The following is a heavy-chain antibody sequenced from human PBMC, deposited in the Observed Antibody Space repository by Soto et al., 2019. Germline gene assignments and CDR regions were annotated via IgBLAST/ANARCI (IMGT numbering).Heavy chain of an antibody. V-gene: IGHV1-46*01. CDR3: ARAKRFDCSGGSCYSAYYYYGMDV. J-gene: IGHJ6*02. CDR2: INPSDGST. Sequence: QVQLVQSGAEVKKPGASVKVSCKASGYTFTSYYMHWVRQAPGQGLEWMGIINPSDGSTTYAQKFQGRVTQTRDTSTSTVYMELSSLRSDDTAVYYCARAKRFDCSGGSCYSAYYYYGMDVWGQGTTVTVSS. CDR1: GYTFTSYY. D-gene: IGHD2-15*01.